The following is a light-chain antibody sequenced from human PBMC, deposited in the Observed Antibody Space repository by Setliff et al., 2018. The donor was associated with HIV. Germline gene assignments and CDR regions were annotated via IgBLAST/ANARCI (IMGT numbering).Light chain of an antibody. CDR1: SSDVGAYGF. V-gene: IGLV2-14*01. CDR2: EVN. CDR3: SSFTRSRTWL. Sequence: QSVLTQPASVSGSPGQSITTSCIGTSSDVGAYGFVSWYQRLPGKPPKLIIFEVNNRPSGISYRFSGSKFGTTASLTISGLQAEDEADYYCSSFTRSRTWLFGGGTKVTVL. J-gene: IGLJ3*02.